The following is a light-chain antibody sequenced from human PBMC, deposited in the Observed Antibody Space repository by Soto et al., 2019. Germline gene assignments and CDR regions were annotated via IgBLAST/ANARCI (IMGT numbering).Light chain of an antibody. Sequence: DIQMTQSPSTLSASVRDRVTITCRASQTISSWLAWYQQKPGKAPKLLIYSASTLQSGVPSRFSGSGSGTDFTLTIRSLQPEDIATYFCQHFDHLPVSFGGGTKVDIK. CDR3: QHFDHLPVS. CDR1: QTISSW. V-gene: IGKV1-5*01. CDR2: SAS. J-gene: IGKJ4*01.